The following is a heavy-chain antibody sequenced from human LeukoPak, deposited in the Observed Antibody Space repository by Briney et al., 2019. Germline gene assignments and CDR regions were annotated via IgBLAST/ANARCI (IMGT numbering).Heavy chain of an antibody. CDR1: GYTFTNYD. V-gene: IGHV1-8*01. D-gene: IGHD2-15*01. CDR3: ARDIVVVVAPTYYYYYGMDV. Sequence: ASVKVSCKTSGYTFTNYDINWVRQATGQGLEWMGWMNPNSGNTGYAQKFQGRVTMTRNISTSTAYMELSSLRSEDTAVYYCARDIVVVVAPTYYYYYGMDVWGQGTTVTVSS. J-gene: IGHJ6*02. CDR2: MNPNSGNT.